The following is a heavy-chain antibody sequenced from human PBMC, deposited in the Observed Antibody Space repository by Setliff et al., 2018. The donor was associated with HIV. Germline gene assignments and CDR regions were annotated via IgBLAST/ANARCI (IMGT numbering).Heavy chain of an antibody. CDR1: GFTFGDYY. V-gene: IGHV3-11*04. CDR3: ARGDVVQFRGALDP. Sequence: PGESLTISCAASGFTFGDYYMTWIRQAPKRGLECVAYISSRGSVIQYADSVKGRFTISRDNAKNSLPLQMNNLRDEDTAVYFCARGDVVQFRGALDPWGQGALVTVSS. D-gene: IGHD3-10*01. CDR2: ISSRGSVI. J-gene: IGHJ5*02.